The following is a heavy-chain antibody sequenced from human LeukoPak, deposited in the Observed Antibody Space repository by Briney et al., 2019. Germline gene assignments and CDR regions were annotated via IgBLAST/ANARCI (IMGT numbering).Heavy chain of an antibody. Sequence: GGSLRLSCAASGFTFSSYAMHWVRQAPGKGLEWVSSISSSSSYIYYADSVKGRFTISRDNAKNSLYLQMNSLRAEDTAVYYCARDPLGYCSSTSCYAVCFDYWGQGTLVTVSS. CDR1: GFTFSSYA. J-gene: IGHJ4*02. V-gene: IGHV3-21*01. CDR2: ISSSSSYI. D-gene: IGHD2-2*01. CDR3: ARDPLGYCSSTSCYAVCFDY.